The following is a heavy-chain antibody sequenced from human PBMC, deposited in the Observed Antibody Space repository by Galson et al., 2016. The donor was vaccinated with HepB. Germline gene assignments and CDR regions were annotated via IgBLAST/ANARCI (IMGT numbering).Heavy chain of an antibody. Sequence: QSGAEVKKPGESLKISCKASGYSFTSYWIGWVRQKPGKGLEWMGIIFPDDSDTRYSPSFQGQVTISVDKYINTAYLQWSSLKASDTAMDYCARQENGYFGSESYFNSYFDQWGQGTLLTASS. V-gene: IGHV5-51*01. D-gene: IGHD3-10*01. CDR2: IFPDDSDT. CDR3: ARQENGYFGSESYFNSYFDQ. J-gene: IGHJ4*02. CDR1: GYSFTSYW.